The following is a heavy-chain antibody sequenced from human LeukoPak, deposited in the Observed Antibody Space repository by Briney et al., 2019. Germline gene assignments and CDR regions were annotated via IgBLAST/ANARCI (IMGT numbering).Heavy chain of an antibody. V-gene: IGHV4-59*08. CDR1: GGSIGGDH. D-gene: IGHD6-19*01. CDR3: ARAVTGTSMVDY. J-gene: IGHJ4*02. Sequence: TSETLSLTCTLSGGSIGGDHWSWIRQAPGKGLEWIGYISYTGSTSYNPSLRNRVTISLHTSENQFSLSLTSVTAADTAVYYCARAVTGTSMVDYWGQGTLVAVSS. CDR2: ISYTGST.